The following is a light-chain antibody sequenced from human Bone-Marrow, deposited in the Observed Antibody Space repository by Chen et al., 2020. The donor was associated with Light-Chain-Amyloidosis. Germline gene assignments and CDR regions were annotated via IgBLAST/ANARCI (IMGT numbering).Light chain of an antibody. V-gene: IGLV3-21*02. CDR3: QVWDRSSDRPV. CDR2: DDR. Sequence: YVLTQPSSVSAAPGQTATTACGGNNIGSTRVHWYQQTPGQAPLLVVYDDRDRPSGIPERLSGSNSGNTATLTIGRVEAGDEADYYCQVWDRSSDRPVFGGGTKLTVL. CDR1: NIGSTR. J-gene: IGLJ3*02.